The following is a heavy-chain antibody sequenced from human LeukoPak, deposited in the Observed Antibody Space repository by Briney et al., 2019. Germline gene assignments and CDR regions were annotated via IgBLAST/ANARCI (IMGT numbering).Heavy chain of an antibody. V-gene: IGHV4-59*01. J-gene: IGHJ4*02. D-gene: IGHD2-21*01. CDR1: GGSISSYY. CDR3: ARMRGGEDYFDY. CDR2: IYYSGST. Sequence: PSETLSLTCTVSGGSISSYYWSWIRQPPGKGLEWIGYIYYSGSTNYNPSLKSRVTISVDTSKNQFSLKLSSVTAADTAVYYCARMRGGEDYFDYWGQGTLVTVSS.